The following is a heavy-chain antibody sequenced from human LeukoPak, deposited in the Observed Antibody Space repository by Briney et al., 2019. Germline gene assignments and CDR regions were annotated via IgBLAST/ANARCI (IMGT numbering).Heavy chain of an antibody. CDR1: GYTFTGYG. D-gene: IGHD2/OR15-2a*01. J-gene: IGHJ6*02. V-gene: IGHV1-18*01. CDR3: ARGPALLDV. CDR2: ISGHNGKT. Sequence: ASVQVSCKASGYTFTGYGITWVRQAPGQGLEWMGWISGHNGKTDYAQKFQGRVTMTTDTSTSTGYMEVRRLRYDDTAVYYCARGPALLDVWGQGTTVTVSS.